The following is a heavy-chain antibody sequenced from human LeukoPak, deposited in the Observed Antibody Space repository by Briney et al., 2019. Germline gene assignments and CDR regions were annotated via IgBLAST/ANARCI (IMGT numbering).Heavy chain of an antibody. Sequence: GGSLRLSCAASEFSVGSNYMTWVRQAPGKGLEWVSAISTSGGTTHYADSVRGRFTISRDNSKSTLSLQMNSLRAEDTAIYYCATYRQVLLPFESWGQGTLVTVSS. D-gene: IGHD2-8*02. V-gene: IGHV3-23*01. J-gene: IGHJ4*02. CDR2: ISTSGGTT. CDR1: EFSVGSNY. CDR3: ATYRQVLLPFES.